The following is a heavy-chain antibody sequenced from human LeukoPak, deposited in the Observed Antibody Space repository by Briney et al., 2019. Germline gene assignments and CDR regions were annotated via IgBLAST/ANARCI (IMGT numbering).Heavy chain of an antibody. CDR2: ISSSGRTI. CDR1: GFTFDDYA. CDR3: ASGGTSRYYDSSGYWPPSWFDP. Sequence: PGRSLRLSCTASGFTFDDYAMSWFRQAPGKGLEWVSYISSSGRTIYYADSVKGRFTISRDNAKNSLYLQMNSLRAEETAVYYCASGGTSRYYDSSGYWPPSWFDPWGQGTLVTVSS. V-gene: IGHV3-11*04. D-gene: IGHD3-22*01. J-gene: IGHJ5*02.